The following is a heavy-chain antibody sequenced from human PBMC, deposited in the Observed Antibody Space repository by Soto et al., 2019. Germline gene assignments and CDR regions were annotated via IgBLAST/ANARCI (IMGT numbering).Heavy chain of an antibody. CDR2: IIPIFDEP. Sequence: QVQLVQSGAEERKTGSAVRVSCKASGGTFNMYAMNWVRQAPGQGLEWMAGIIPIFDEPTYAQQFQGRVTITVDESTSTAYMELTSLRSEDTAMYYCTRSIGSGGVMGGFDYWGQGTLVTVAS. CDR1: GGTFNMYA. D-gene: IGHD3-16*01. CDR3: TRSIGSGGVMGGFDY. V-gene: IGHV1-69*01. J-gene: IGHJ4*02.